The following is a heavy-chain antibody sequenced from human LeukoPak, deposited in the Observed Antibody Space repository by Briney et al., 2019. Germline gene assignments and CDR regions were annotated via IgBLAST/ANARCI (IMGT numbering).Heavy chain of an antibody. CDR3: ARAGPVLDSFGGVIVWFDP. J-gene: IGHJ5*02. Sequence: ASLKVSCTASGYTFTGYDMHWVRQAPGQGLDWIRRINPNRGSTNYAKKVKGRVTMTRDTSMSTASMELSRLRSDDTAVYYCARAGPVLDSFGGVIVWFDPWGQGTLVTVSS. D-gene: IGHD3-16*02. V-gene: IGHV1-2*06. CDR1: GYTFTGYD. CDR2: INPNRGST.